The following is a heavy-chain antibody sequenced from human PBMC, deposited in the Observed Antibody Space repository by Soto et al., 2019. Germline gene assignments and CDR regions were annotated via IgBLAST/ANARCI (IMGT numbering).Heavy chain of an antibody. CDR3: ARNNGDYEVY. D-gene: IGHD4-17*01. J-gene: IGHJ4*02. Sequence: GGSLRLSCVASGSTFSSYEMNWVRQAPGKGLEWVSYISEGGGTIHYADSVKGRFTISRDNAKNSLYLKMNSLRAEDTATYYCARNNGDYEVYWGQGTLVTVSS. CDR2: ISEGGGTI. V-gene: IGHV3-48*03. CDR1: GSTFSSYE.